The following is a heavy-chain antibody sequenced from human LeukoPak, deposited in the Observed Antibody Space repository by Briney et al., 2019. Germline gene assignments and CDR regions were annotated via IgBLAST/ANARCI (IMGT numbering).Heavy chain of an antibody. CDR1: GGTFSSYA. D-gene: IGHD1-26*01. CDR2: IIPIFGTA. V-gene: IGHV1-69*05. J-gene: IGHJ4*02. CDR3: AREIGWEPKVDIDY. Sequence: GASVKVSCKASGGTFSSYAISWVRQAPGQGLEWMGGIIPIFGTANYAQKFQGRVTITTDESTSTAYMELSSLRSEDTAVYYCAREIGWEPKVDIDYWGQGTLVTVSS.